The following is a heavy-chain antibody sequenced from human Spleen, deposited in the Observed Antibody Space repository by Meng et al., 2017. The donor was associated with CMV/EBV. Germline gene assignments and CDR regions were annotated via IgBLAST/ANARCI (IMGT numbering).Heavy chain of an antibody. CDR1: GFTFSSYA. Sequence: GGSLRLSCAASGFTFSSYAMSWVRQAPGKGLEWVSGISGSGDSTYYADSVKGRFTISRDNSKNTLYLQMNSLRAEDTAVYYCARDPPLNSNFYYGMDVWGQGTTVTVSS. D-gene: IGHD4-11*01. CDR2: ISGSGDST. V-gene: IGHV3-23*01. CDR3: ARDPPLNSNFYYGMDV. J-gene: IGHJ6*02.